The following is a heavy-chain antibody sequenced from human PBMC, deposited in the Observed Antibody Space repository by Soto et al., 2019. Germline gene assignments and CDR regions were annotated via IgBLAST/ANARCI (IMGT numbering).Heavy chain of an antibody. V-gene: IGHV5-51*01. D-gene: IGHD5-18*01. J-gene: IGHJ3*02. CDR2: IYPGDSDT. CDR3: ARHRGNTAMAYDAFDI. CDR1: GYSFTSYW. Sequence: GESLKISCKGSGYSFTSYWIGWVRQMPGKGLEWMGIIYPGDSDTRYSPSFQGQVTISADKSISTAYLQWSSLKASDTAMYYCARHRGNTAMAYDAFDIWGQGTMVTVSS.